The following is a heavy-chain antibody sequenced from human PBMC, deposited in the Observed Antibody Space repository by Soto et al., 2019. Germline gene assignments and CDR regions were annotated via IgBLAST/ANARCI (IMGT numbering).Heavy chain of an antibody. D-gene: IGHD6-19*01. CDR1: GFTFSSYA. Sequence: GGSLRLSCAASGFTFSSYAMSWVRQAPGKGLEWVSAISGSGGSTYYADSVKGRFTISRDNSKNTLYLQMNSLRAEDTAVYYCAKDRDRYPNSSGWYLGDYWGQGTLVTVSS. CDR2: ISGSGGST. J-gene: IGHJ4*02. V-gene: IGHV3-23*01. CDR3: AKDRDRYPNSSGWYLGDY.